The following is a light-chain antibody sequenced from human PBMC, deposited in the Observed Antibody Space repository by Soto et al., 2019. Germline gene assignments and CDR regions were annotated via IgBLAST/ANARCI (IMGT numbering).Light chain of an antibody. J-gene: IGKJ1*01. V-gene: IGKV3-20*01. CDR2: GAS. CDR1: QNINNNY. CDR3: QQYGSSPWT. Sequence: VLTQSPGTLSLSPGGRATLSCRASQNINNNYLAWYQHKPGQAPRLLIYGASSRATGIPDRFSGSGSGTDFTLTISRLEPEDFAVYYCQQYGSSPWTFGQGTKVDIK.